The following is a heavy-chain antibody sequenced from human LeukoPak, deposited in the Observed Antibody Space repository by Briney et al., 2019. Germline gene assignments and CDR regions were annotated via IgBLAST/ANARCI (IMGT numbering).Heavy chain of an antibody. J-gene: IGHJ6*02. D-gene: IGHD1-7*01. CDR2: ISYDGSNK. CDR1: GFTFISYG. Sequence: GGSLRLSCAASGFTFISYGMHWVRQAPGKGLEWVAVISYDGSNKYYADSVKGRFTISRDNSKNTLYLQMNSLRAEDTAVYYCAKLRLELRASDYGMDVWGQGTTVTVSS. V-gene: IGHV3-30*18. CDR3: AKLRLELRASDYGMDV.